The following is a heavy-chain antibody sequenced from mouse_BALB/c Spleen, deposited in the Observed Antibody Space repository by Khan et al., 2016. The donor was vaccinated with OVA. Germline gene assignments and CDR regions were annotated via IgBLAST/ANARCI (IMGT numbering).Heavy chain of an antibody. Sequence: QVQLEVSGAELVKPGASVKLSCKASGYTFTSYDMNWVRQRPEQGLEWIGWIFPGDGGTKYNEKFKGKATLTTDKSSSTAYMQLSRLTSEDSAVYYCARGEYGGFAYWGQGTLVTVSA. V-gene: IGHV1-85*01. CDR1: GYTFTSYD. D-gene: IGHD1-1*01. CDR2: IFPGDGGT. J-gene: IGHJ3*01. CDR3: ARGEYGGFAY.